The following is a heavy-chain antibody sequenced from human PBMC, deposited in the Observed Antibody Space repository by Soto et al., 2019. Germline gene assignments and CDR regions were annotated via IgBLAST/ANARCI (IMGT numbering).Heavy chain of an antibody. CDR2: IYPGDSDT. CDR1: GYSFTSYW. J-gene: IGHJ6*02. Sequence: GESLKISCKGSGYSFTSYWIGWVRQMPGKGLEWMGIIYPGDSDTRYSPSFQGQVTISADKSISTAYLQWSSLKASDTAMYYCARFTCSSTSCYDVYYYYGMDVWGQGTTVTVSS. D-gene: IGHD2-2*01. V-gene: IGHV5-51*01. CDR3: ARFTCSSTSCYDVYYYYGMDV.